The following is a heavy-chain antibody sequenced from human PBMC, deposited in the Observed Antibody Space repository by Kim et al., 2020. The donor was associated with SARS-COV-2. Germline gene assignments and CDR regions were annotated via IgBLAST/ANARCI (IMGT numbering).Heavy chain of an antibody. J-gene: IGHJ4*02. CDR3: ASETAYYYDSSGYYFSY. CDR2: IIPIFGTA. Sequence: SVKVSCKASGGTFSSYAISWVRQAPGQGLEWMGGIIPIFGTANYAQKFQGRVTITADESTSTAYMELSSLRSEDTAVYYCASETAYYYDSSGYYFSYWGQGTLVTVSS. CDR1: GGTFSSYA. D-gene: IGHD3-22*01. V-gene: IGHV1-69*13.